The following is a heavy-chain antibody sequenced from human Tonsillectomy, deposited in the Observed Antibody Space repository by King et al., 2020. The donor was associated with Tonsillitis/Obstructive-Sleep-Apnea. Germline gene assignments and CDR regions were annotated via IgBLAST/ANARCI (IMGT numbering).Heavy chain of an antibody. V-gene: IGHV3-23*04. CDR2: ISGSGNST. CDR3: AKDHRGGRYCSGNSCPTFGMDV. D-gene: IGHD2-15*01. J-gene: IGHJ6*02. Sequence: VQLVESGGGLVQPGGSLRLSCAASGFTFSTYGMSWVRQAPGKGPEWVSVISGSGNSTYYSDSVKGRFTISRDNSKNTLYLQMNSLGTEDTAVYYCAKDHRGGRYCSGNSCPTFGMDVWGQGTTVTVSS. CDR1: GFTFSTYG.